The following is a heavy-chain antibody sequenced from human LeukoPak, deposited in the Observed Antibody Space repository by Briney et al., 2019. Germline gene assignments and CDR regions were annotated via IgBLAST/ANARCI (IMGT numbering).Heavy chain of an antibody. J-gene: IGHJ3*02. Sequence: NPSETLSLNCTVSGGSISTYYWSWIRQPPGKGLEWIGYIYYSGSTNYNPSLKSRVTISVDTSKNQFSLKLSSVTAADTAVYYCARHTILWSGYYKGAFEIWGQGTMVTVSS. D-gene: IGHD3-3*01. CDR2: IYYSGST. CDR3: ARHTILWSGYYKGAFEI. CDR1: GGSISTYY. V-gene: IGHV4-59*08.